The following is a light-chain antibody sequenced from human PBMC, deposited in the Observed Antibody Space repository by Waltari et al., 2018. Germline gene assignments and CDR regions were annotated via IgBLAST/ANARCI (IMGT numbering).Light chain of an antibody. J-gene: IGKJ2*01. CDR1: QSISSY. CDR2: AAS. Sequence: DIQMTQSPSSLSASVGDRVTITCRASQSISSYLNWYQQKPGKAPKLLIYAASSLQSGVPSTFSGSGSGTEFTLTVSSLQPGDFATYYCLQHHSYPFTFGQGTNLDIK. CDR3: LQHHSYPFT. V-gene: IGKV1-17*01.